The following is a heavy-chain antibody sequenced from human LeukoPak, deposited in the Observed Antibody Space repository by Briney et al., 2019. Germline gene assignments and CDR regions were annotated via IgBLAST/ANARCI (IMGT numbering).Heavy chain of an antibody. CDR3: ARDEGVDASGYYSYWYFDL. Sequence: PSETLSLTCTVSGGSISRYSWSWIRQPPGKGLEWIGYIYYSGSTNYNPSLKSRVTISVDTSNNQFSLKLSSVTAADTAVYYCARDEGVDASGYYSYWYFDLWGRGTLVTVSS. CDR2: IYYSGST. CDR1: GGSISRYS. D-gene: IGHD3-22*01. J-gene: IGHJ2*01. V-gene: IGHV4-59*01.